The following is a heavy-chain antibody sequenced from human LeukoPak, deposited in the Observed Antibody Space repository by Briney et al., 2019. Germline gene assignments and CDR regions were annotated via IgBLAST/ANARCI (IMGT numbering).Heavy chain of an antibody. CDR2: ISYDGSNK. J-gene: IGHJ6*02. CDR1: GFTFSSYG. CDR3: AKDGGFGELSPYYGMDV. D-gene: IGHD3-10*01. V-gene: IGHV3-30*18. Sequence: GGSLRLSCAASGFTFSSYGMHWVRQAPGKGLEWAAVISYDGSNKYYADSVKGRFTISRDNSKNTLYLQMNSLRAEDTAVYYCAKDGGFGELSPYYGMDVWGQGTTVTVSS.